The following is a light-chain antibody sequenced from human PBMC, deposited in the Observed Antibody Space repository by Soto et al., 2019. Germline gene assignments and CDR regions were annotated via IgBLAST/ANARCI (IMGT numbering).Light chain of an antibody. CDR1: SSNIGSNY. Sequence: VLTQPPSASGTPGQRVTVSCSGSSSNIGSNYIYWYQFLPGTAPKLLIYRNDQRPSGVPDRFSGSKSGASASLAIIGLRSADEADYYCAAWDDSLSVWVFGGGTKLTVL. CDR3: AAWDDSLSVWV. J-gene: IGLJ3*02. V-gene: IGLV1-47*01. CDR2: RND.